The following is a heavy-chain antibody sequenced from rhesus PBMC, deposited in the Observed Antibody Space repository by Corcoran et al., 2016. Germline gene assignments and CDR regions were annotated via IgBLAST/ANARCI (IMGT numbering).Heavy chain of an antibody. J-gene: IGHJ4*01. CDR3: ARRRVATVAATY. V-gene: IGHV1-138*01. D-gene: IGHD4-29*01. CDR2: ITPKTGGT. CDR1: GYTFSDYY. Sequence: QVQLVQSGAEVKKPGSSVKVSCKAFGYTFSDYYMHWVRQAPGQGLEWVREITPKTGGTNYAQKFQGGVSMTRDPSTSTAYMELSSLRSEDTAVYYCARRRVATVAATYWGQGVLVTVSS.